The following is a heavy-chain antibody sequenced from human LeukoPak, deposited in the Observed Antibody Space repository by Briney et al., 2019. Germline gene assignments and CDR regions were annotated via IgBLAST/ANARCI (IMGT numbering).Heavy chain of an antibody. CDR2: IYYSGST. CDR3: ARRPYYASGSSNWFDP. D-gene: IGHD3-10*01. V-gene: IGHV4-59*01. J-gene: IGHJ5*02. CDR1: GGSITSYY. Sequence: PSETLSHTCTVSGGSITSYYWSWIRQPPGKGLEWIGYIYYSGSTNYNPSLKSRVTISVDTSKNQFSLKLSSVTAADTAVYYCARRPYYASGSSNWFDPWGQGTLVTVSS.